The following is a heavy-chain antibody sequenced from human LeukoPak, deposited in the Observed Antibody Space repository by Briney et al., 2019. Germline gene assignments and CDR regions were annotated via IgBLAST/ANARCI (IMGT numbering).Heavy chain of an antibody. J-gene: IGHJ3*02. CDR3: ASSGGDHDAFDI. D-gene: IGHD2-15*01. V-gene: IGHV1-69*05. Sequence: SVKVSCKASGGTFSSYAISWVRQAPGQGLEWMGGIIPIFGTANYAQKFQGRVTITTDESTSTAYMELSSLRSEDTAVYYCASSGGDHDAFDIWGQGTMVTVSS. CDR2: IIPIFGTA. CDR1: GGTFSSYA.